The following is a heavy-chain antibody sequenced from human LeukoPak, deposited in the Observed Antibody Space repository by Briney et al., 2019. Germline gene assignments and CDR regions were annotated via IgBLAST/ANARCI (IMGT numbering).Heavy chain of an antibody. Sequence: GSLRLSRAASGFTFNTDWMHWVRQAPGKGLVWVARVNREGTTTTYADSVKGRFTISRDNAKNTLYLQMNNLRAEDTAVYYCARDLDWILFDYWGQGTLVTVSS. CDR1: GFTFNTDW. CDR3: ARDLDWILFDY. J-gene: IGHJ4*02. V-gene: IGHV3-74*03. D-gene: IGHD3-9*01. CDR2: VNREGTTT.